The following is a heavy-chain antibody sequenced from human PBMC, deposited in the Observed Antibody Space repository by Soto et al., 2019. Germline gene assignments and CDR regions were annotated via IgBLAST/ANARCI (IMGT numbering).Heavy chain of an antibody. J-gene: IGHJ5*02. CDR2: IYYSAST. D-gene: IGHD3-10*01. Sequence: PSETLSLTCTVSGGSISSYYWSWIRQPPGKGLEWIGYIYYSASTXXXPSLKSRVXISVDTSKNQFXLKLSXVTAADTAVDYCASVRHSYGNCLDPWGQGTLVTVSS. V-gene: IGHV4-59*01. CDR1: GGSISSYY. CDR3: ASVRHSYGNCLDP.